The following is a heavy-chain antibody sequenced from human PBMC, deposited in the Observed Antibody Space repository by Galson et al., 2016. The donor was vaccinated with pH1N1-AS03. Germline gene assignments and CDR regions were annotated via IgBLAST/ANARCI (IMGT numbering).Heavy chain of an antibody. CDR2: ISGSGGST. CDR3: AKKFYYDSSGHHLDVADV. J-gene: IGHJ3*01. Sequence: SLRLSCAASGFTFSNYAMTWVRQAPGKGLEWVSSISGSGGSTNSADSVRDRFSISRDNSKNMLFLQMNRLRADDTAVYYCAKKFYYDSSGHHLDVADVWGQGTAVTVSS. V-gene: IGHV3-23*01. D-gene: IGHD3-22*01. CDR1: GFTFSNYA.